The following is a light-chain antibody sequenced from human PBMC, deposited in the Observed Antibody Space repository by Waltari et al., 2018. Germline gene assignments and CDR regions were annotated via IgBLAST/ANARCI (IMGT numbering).Light chain of an antibody. CDR3: QQSYRTPPS. CDR2: AAS. J-gene: IGKJ5*01. V-gene: IGKV1-39*01. CDR1: QYISTS. Sequence: IQMTHSPSSLSASVRDRVTITCRASQYISTSLSWYQQKPVIATQLLIHAASSLQRRVPSTFSGSGSRTEFMLTISSLQPADSASYYCQQSYRTPPSLGQGTRLEI.